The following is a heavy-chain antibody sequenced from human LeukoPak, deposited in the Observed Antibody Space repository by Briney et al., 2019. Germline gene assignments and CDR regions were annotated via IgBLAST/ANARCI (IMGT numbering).Heavy chain of an antibody. V-gene: IGHV4-34*01. CDR3: ARGGYYDILTGYYEGVSFDP. CDR1: GGSFSGYY. Sequence: SETLSLTCAVYGGSFSGYYWSWIRQPPGKGLEWIGEINHSGSTNYNPSLKSRVTISVDTSKNQFSLKLSSVTAADTAVYYCARGGYYDILTGYYEGVSFDPWGQGTLVTVSS. J-gene: IGHJ5*02. CDR2: INHSGST. D-gene: IGHD3-9*01.